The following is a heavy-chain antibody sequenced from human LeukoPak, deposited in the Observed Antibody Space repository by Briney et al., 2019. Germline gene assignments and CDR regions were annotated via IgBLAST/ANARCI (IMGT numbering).Heavy chain of an antibody. CDR1: GFTFSGYE. Sequence: GGSLRLSCAASGFTFSGYEMNWVRQAPGKGLEWVSGINWNGGSTGYADSVKGRFTISRDNAKNSLYLQMNSLRAEDTAVYYCAELGITMIGGVWGKGTTVTISS. V-gene: IGHV3-20*04. CDR3: AELGITMIGGV. CDR2: INWNGGST. J-gene: IGHJ6*04. D-gene: IGHD3-10*02.